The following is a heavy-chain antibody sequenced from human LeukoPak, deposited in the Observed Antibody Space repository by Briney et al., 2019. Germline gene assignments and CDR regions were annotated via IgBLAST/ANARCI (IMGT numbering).Heavy chain of an antibody. CDR2: ISWSSGSL. CDR1: GFTFDDYA. J-gene: IGHJ4*02. Sequence: GRSLRLSCAASGFTFDDYAMHWLRPAQGKDLEGFSGISWSSGSLGYADSVKGRFTISSDNAKTSLYLQMKSLRAEDTASYYCASPSTGTTKENNQYWGQGNLVTVSS. V-gene: IGHV3-9*01. D-gene: IGHD1-1*01. CDR3: ASPSTGTTKENNQY.